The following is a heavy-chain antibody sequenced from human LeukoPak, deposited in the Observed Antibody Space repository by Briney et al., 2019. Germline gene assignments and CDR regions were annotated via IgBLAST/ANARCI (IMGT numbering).Heavy chain of an antibody. CDR3: ARSGTVTTWNY. D-gene: IGHD4-17*01. J-gene: IGHJ4*02. V-gene: IGHV4-31*03. CDR2: IYYSGTT. Sequence: RPSQTLSLTCTVSGGSISSGGYYWSWIRQHPGKDLEWIGYIYYSGTTYYNPSLKSRVSISLDTSKNQFSLNLSSVTAADTAVYYCARSGTVTTWNYWGQGTLVTVSS. CDR1: GGSISSGGYY.